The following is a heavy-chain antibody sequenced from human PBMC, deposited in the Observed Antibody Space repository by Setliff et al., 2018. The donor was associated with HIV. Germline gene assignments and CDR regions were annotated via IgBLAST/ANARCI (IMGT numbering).Heavy chain of an antibody. CDR2: INHSGST. Sequence: SETLSLTCAVYGGSFSGYYWSWIRQPPGKGLEWIGEINHSGSTNYNPSLRSRVTISVDTSKNQFSLSLTSVTAADTAVYYCTRRDNSVSGYYTDHAFDIWGQGTLVTVSS. J-gene: IGHJ3*02. V-gene: IGHV4-34*01. CDR3: TRRDNSVSGYYTDHAFDI. CDR1: GGSFSGYY. D-gene: IGHD3-22*01.